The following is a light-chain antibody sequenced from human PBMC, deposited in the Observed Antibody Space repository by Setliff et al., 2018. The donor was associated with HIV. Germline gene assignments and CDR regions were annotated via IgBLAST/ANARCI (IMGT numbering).Light chain of an antibody. V-gene: IGLV2-14*03. J-gene: IGLJ1*01. CDR3: SSYTSSTTIYV. CDR1: SSDVVTYHY. Sequence: QSALTQPASVSGSPGQSITISCTGTSSDVVTYHYVSWYQQHPGKAPKLMIFDVSNRPSGVSDRFSGSKSGDTASLTISGLQAEDEADYYCSSYTSSTTIYVFGAGTKVTVL. CDR2: DVS.